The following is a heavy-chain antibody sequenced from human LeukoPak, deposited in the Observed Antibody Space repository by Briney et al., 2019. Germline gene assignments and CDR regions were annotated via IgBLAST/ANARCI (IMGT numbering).Heavy chain of an antibody. CDR3: ARGQYPDAFDI. Sequence: SETLSLTCTVSGGSISSYYWSWIRQPPGKGLEWIGYIYYSGSTNYNPSLKSRVTISVDTSRNQFSLKLSSVTAADTAVYYCARGQYPDAFDIWGQGTMVTVSS. J-gene: IGHJ3*02. V-gene: IGHV4-59*01. D-gene: IGHD2-2*02. CDR1: GGSISSYY. CDR2: IYYSGST.